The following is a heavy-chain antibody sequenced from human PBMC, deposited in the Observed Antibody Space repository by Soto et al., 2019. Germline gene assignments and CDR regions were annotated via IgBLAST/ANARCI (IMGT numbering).Heavy chain of an antibody. J-gene: IGHJ4*02. CDR1: GYTFTSYD. D-gene: IGHD3-9*01. CDR2: MNPNSGNT. Sequence: EASVKVSCKASGYTFTSYDINWVRQATGQGLEWMGWMNPNSGNTGYAQKFQGRVTMTRNTSISTAYMELSSLRSEDTAVYYCARGYYDILTGHIDYWGQGTLVTVSS. CDR3: ARGYYDILTGHIDY. V-gene: IGHV1-8*01.